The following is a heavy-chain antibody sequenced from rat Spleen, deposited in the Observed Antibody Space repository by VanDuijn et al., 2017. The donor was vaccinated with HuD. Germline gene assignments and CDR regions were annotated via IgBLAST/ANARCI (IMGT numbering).Heavy chain of an antibody. D-gene: IGHD1-10*01. CDR2: LWSDGDT. Sequence: QVQLKESGPGLVQPSQTLSLTCTVSGFSLTSYNVHWVRQPPGKGLEWMGVLWSDGDTSYNSALKSRLNISRDTSKSQVFLKMSSLQTEDTATYYCAREALITSPDWFAYWGQGTLVTVSS. V-gene: IGHV2-32*01. CDR1: GFSLTSYN. J-gene: IGHJ3*01. CDR3: AREALITSPDWFAY.